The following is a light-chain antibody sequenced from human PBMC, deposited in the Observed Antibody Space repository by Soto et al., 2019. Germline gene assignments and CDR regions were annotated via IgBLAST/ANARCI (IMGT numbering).Light chain of an antibody. Sequence: QSALTQPASVSGSPGQSITISCTGTSSDVGSYNLVSWYQQHPGKAPKLMIYEGRKRPSGVSNRFSGSKSGNTASLTISGLQAEDEADYYCCSYADSSTYVVFGGGTKHTVL. CDR3: CSYADSSTYVV. J-gene: IGLJ2*01. CDR2: EGR. V-gene: IGLV2-23*01. CDR1: SSDVGSYNL.